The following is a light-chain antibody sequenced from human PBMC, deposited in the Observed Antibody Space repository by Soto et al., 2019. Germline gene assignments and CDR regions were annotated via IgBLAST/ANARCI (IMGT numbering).Light chain of an antibody. J-gene: IGKJ1*01. CDR2: DAS. CDR1: QSVSSY. V-gene: IGKV3-11*01. CDR3: QRYNSYSWT. Sequence: EIVLTQSPATLSLSPGERATLSCRASQSVSSYLAWYQQKPGQAPSLLIYDASNRATGIPARFSGSGSGTELTITISSLQPDDCETYYCQRYNSYSWTFGQGTKVDIK.